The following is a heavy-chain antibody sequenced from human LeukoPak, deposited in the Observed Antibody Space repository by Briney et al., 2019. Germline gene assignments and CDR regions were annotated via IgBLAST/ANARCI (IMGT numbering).Heavy chain of an antibody. Sequence: SETLSLTCTVSGGSISTSSYYWGWIRQPPGKGLEWIGSIYYSGSTYYNPSLKSRVTISVDRSKNQFSLKLSSVTAADTAVYYCARTTETFYFDYWGQGTLVTVSS. V-gene: IGHV4-39*07. D-gene: IGHD4-17*01. CDR3: ARTTETFYFDY. CDR2: IYYSGST. J-gene: IGHJ4*02. CDR1: GGSISTSSYY.